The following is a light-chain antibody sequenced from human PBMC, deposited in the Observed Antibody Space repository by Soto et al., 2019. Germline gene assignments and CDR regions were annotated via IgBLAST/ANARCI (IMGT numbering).Light chain of an antibody. V-gene: IGLV4-69*01. CDR3: QTWGTGIVV. J-gene: IGLJ2*01. Sequence: QPVLPQSPSASASLGASVKLTCTLSSGHRSYAIAWHQQQPEKGPRYLMKLNSDGSHSKGDGIPDRFSGSSSGAERYLTISSLQSEDEADYYCQTWGTGIVVFGGGTKLTVL. CDR2: LNSDGSH. CDR1: SGHRSYA.